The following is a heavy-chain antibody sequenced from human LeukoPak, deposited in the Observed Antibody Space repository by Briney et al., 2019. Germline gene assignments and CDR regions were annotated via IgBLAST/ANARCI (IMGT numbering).Heavy chain of an antibody. CDR1: GFTFSDYY. CDR2: ISSSGSTI. Sequence: GGSLRLSCAASGFTFSDYYMSWIRQAPGKGLEWVSYISSSGSTIYYADSVKGRFTISRDNAKNSLYLQMNSLRAEDTAVYYCASDQSIAVAGTRGVYWGQGTLVTVSS. V-gene: IGHV3-11*04. J-gene: IGHJ4*02. D-gene: IGHD6-19*01. CDR3: ASDQSIAVAGTRGVY.